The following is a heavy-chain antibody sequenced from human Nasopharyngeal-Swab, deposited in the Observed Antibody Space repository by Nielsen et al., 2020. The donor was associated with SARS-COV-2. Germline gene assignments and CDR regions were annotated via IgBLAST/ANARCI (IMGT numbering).Heavy chain of an antibody. Sequence: GESLKISCAASGFTFSNYGIHWVRQAPGKGLEWVASISHDESYKFYIDSVKGRFTMSRDNAKNSLYLQMNSLRVEDTAVYYCARDLSPEHVERCALGYWGQGSLVTVSS. CDR1: GFTFSNYG. D-gene: IGHD1-1*01. CDR2: ISHDESYK. CDR3: ARDLSPEHVERCALGY. V-gene: IGHV3-30*03. J-gene: IGHJ4*02.